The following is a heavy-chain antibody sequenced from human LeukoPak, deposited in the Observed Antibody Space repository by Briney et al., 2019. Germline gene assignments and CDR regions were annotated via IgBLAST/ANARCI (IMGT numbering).Heavy chain of an antibody. CDR1: GGTFSSYA. CDR2: IIPILGIA. Sequence: GSSVKVSCKASGGTFSSYAISWVRQAPGQGLEWMGRIIPILGIANYAQKFQGRVTITADKSTSTAYMELSSLRSEDTAVYYCARALYVWFGESPLGYWGQGTLVTVSS. J-gene: IGHJ4*02. CDR3: ARALYVWFGESPLGY. V-gene: IGHV1-69*04. D-gene: IGHD3-10*01.